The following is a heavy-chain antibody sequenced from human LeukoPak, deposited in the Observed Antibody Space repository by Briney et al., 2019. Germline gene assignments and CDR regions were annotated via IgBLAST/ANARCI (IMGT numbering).Heavy chain of an antibody. D-gene: IGHD6-19*01. Sequence: AGGSLRLSCAASGFTFDDYAMHWVRHAPGKGLEWVSGISWNSGSIGYADSVKGRFTISRDNAKHSLYLQMNSLRAEDTALYYCAKVAVAGRIYFDYWGQGTLVTVSS. CDR2: ISWNSGSI. V-gene: IGHV3-9*01. CDR3: AKVAVAGRIYFDY. J-gene: IGHJ4*02. CDR1: GFTFDDYA.